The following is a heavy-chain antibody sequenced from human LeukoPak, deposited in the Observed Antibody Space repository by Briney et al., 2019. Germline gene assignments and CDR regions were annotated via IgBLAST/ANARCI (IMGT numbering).Heavy chain of an antibody. CDR2: IRYDGSDK. CDR3: AKDTYAYCSGGSCYPNY. D-gene: IGHD2-15*01. V-gene: IGHV3-30*02. J-gene: IGHJ4*02. Sequence: GGSLRLSCAASGFTFSSYGMHWVRQAPGKGLEWVAFIRYDGSDKYYADSVRGRFTISRDNSTNTLYLQMNSLRAEDTAVYYCAKDTYAYCSGGSCYPNYWGQGTLVTVSS. CDR1: GFTFSSYG.